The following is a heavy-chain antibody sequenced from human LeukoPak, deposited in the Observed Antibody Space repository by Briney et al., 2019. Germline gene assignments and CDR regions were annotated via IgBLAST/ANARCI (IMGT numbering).Heavy chain of an antibody. CDR2: ISSSSSTI. J-gene: IGHJ4*02. V-gene: IGHV3-48*01. CDR1: GFTFSSYS. CDR3: ARADYYGGNSDSNY. Sequence: GGSLRLSCAASGFTFSSYSMNWVRQAPGKGLEWVSYISSSSSTIYYADSVKGRFTISRDNAKNSLYLQMNSLRAEDTAVYYCARADYYGGNSDSNYWGQGTLVTVSS. D-gene: IGHD4-23*01.